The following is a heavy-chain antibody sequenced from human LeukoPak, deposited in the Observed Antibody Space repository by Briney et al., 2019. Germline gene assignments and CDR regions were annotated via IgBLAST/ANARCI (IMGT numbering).Heavy chain of an antibody. V-gene: IGHV3-66*01. CDR1: GFTVSSNY. CDR2: IYSGGTT. J-gene: IGHJ5*02. Sequence: GGSLRLYCAASGFTVSSNYMTWVRQAPGKGLEWVSVIYSGGTTYHADSVKGRFTISRDNSKNTLYLQMNSLRAEDTAVYYCARYVVTAYNWFDPWGQGTLVTVSS. D-gene: IGHD2-21*02. CDR3: ARYVVTAYNWFDP.